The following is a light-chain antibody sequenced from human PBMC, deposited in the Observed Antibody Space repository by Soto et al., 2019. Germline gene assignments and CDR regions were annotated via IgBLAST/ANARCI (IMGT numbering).Light chain of an antibody. J-gene: IGKJ5*01. CDR3: QQADSYPIT. CDR2: GAF. V-gene: IGKV1-12*01. Sequence: DIQMTQSPSSVSVSVGDRVTITCRASLDINRWLAWYQVRPGKPPKLLIAGAFVLQNGVPSRFSGSGYGTDFALTIVNLQPEDFATYYCQQADSYPITFGQGTRLDI. CDR1: LDINRW.